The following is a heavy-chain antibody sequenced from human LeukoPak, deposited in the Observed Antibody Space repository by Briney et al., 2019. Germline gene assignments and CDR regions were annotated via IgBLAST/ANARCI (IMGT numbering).Heavy chain of an antibody. CDR1: GFTVSSNY. Sequence: GSLRLSCAASGFTVSSNYMSWVRQAPGKGLEWVSVIYSGGSTYYADSVKGRFTISRDNSKNTLYLQMNSLRAEDTAVYYCARDRVYGSGSYYSNYYYGMDVWGQGTTVTVSS. J-gene: IGHJ6*02. CDR3: ARDRVYGSGSYYSNYYYGMDV. D-gene: IGHD3-10*01. V-gene: IGHV3-53*01. CDR2: IYSGGST.